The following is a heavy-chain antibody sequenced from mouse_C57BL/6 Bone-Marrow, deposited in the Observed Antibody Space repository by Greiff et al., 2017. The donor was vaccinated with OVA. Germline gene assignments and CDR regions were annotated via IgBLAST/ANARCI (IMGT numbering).Heavy chain of an antibody. CDR1: GFTFSSYA. CDR2: ISSGGDYI. CDR3: TRLLDAMDY. Sequence: DVHLVESGEGLVKPGGSLKLSCAASGFTFSSYAMSWVRQTPEKRLEWVAYISSGGDYIYYADTVKGRFTISRDNARNTMYLQMSSLKSEDTAMYYCTRLLDAMDYWDQGTSVTVSS. J-gene: IGHJ4*01. V-gene: IGHV5-9-1*02. D-gene: IGHD2-1*01.